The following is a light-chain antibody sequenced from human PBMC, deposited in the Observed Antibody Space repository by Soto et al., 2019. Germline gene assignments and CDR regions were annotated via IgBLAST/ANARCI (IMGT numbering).Light chain of an antibody. CDR2: LNSDGSH. Sequence: QPVLTQSTSASASLGASVKLTCTLRSSYSSYAIAWHQQQPEKGPRYLMKLNSDGSHTKGDGIPDRFSGSGSGADRYLTISSLQSEDEADYYCQTWGTGIRVFGGGTQLT. V-gene: IGLV4-69*01. CDR3: QTWGTGIRV. CDR1: SSYSSYA. J-gene: IGLJ2*01.